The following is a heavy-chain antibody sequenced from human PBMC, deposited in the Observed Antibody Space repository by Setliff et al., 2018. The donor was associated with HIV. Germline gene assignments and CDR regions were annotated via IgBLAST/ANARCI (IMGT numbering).Heavy chain of an antibody. D-gene: IGHD2-21*01. Sequence: GGSLRLSCVASGFTFDDYGMNWVRQAPGKGLEWVSGINWSGGEKGYADSVKGRFTISGDNAKTSLYLQMNSLRAEDTALYYCARGPPRAYDYHYFMDVWGKGTTVTVSS. CDR2: INWSGGEK. CDR1: GFTFDDYG. J-gene: IGHJ6*03. CDR3: ARGPPRAYDYHYFMDV. V-gene: IGHV3-20*04.